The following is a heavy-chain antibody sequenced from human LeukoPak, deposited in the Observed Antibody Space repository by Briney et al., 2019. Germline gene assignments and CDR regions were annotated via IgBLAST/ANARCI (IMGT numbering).Heavy chain of an antibody. J-gene: IGHJ4*02. Sequence: GASVKVSCTASGGTFSSYAISWVRQAPGQGLEWMGRIIPIFGTANYAQKFQGRVTITADKSTSTAYMELSSLRSEDTAVYYCARDRRMGVNSYFDYWGQGTLVTVSS. V-gene: IGHV1-69*06. CDR1: GGTFSSYA. CDR2: IIPIFGTA. CDR3: ARDRRMGVNSYFDY. D-gene: IGHD4-23*01.